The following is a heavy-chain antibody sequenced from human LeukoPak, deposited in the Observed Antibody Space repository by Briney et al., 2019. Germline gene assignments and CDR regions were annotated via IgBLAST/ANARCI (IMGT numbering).Heavy chain of an antibody. CDR3: AREGGPYRPLDY. CDR1: GGSISFTNW. J-gene: IGHJ4*02. V-gene: IGHV4-4*02. Sequence: PSETLSLPCGVSGGSISFTNWWAWARQPPGKGLEWIGEVHLDGRTNYNPSLQSRLTMSVDFSENHISLNLTSVTAADTAVYYCAREGGPYRPLDYSGEGTLVTVS. CDR2: VHLDGRT.